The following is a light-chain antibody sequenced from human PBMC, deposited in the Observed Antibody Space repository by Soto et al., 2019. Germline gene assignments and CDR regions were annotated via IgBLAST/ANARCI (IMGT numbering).Light chain of an antibody. CDR3: QQFNNYPVT. CDR1: QGISSA. V-gene: IGKV1D-13*01. J-gene: IGKJ3*01. CDR2: DAS. Sequence: AIQLTQSPSPLSASVGDRVTITCRASQGISSALAWYQQKPGKPPKLLIYDASSLESGVPSRFSGSGSGTDFTLTISSLQPEDFATYYCQQFNNYPVTFGPGTKVDIK.